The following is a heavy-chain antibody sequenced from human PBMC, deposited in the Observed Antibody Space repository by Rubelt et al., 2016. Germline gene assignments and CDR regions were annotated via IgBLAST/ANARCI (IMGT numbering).Heavy chain of an antibody. CDR1: GGSISSSSYY. D-gene: IGHD5-24*01. V-gene: IGHV4-39*07. J-gene: IGHJ4*02. Sequence: QLQLQESGPGLVKPSETLSLTCTVSGGSISSSSYYWGWIRQPPGKGLEWIGSIYYSGSTNYNPSLKSRVTISVDTSKNQFSLKLSSVTAADTAVYDCARGGSRDGYNGLYFWGQGTLVTVSS. CDR2: IYYSGST. CDR3: ARGGSRDGYNGLYF.